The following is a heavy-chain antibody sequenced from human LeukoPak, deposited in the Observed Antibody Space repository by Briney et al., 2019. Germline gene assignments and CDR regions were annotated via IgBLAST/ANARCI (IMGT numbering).Heavy chain of an antibody. CDR3: AREIVGGFNRGAY. Sequence: PSETLSLTCTVSPDSTTSNFWSWVRQPPGKGLEWIGEIHRSGSNNYNPSLQSRVTISIDRSKNRIALELSSVTAADTAVYYCAREIVGGFNRGAYWGEGTLVTVSS. CDR2: IHRSGSN. D-gene: IGHD1-14*01. CDR1: PDSTTSNF. V-gene: IGHV4-4*02. J-gene: IGHJ4*02.